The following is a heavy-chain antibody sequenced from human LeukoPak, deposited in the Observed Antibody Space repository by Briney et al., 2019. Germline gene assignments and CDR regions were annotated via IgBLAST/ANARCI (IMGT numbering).Heavy chain of an antibody. J-gene: IGHJ3*02. Sequence: SATLSLTCTVSGGSISSGSYSWNWIRQPAGKGLEWIGRIYTSGSTDYNPSLKSRVTISIDTSKNQFSLKLSSVTAADTAACYCARLDTTTNAFDIWGQGTMVTVSS. CDR2: IYTSGST. D-gene: IGHD5-18*01. V-gene: IGHV4-61*02. CDR1: GGSISSGSYS. CDR3: ARLDTTTNAFDI.